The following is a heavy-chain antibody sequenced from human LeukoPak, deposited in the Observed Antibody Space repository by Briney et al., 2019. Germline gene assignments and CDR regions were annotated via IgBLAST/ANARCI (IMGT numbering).Heavy chain of an antibody. V-gene: IGHV3-33*01. J-gene: IGHJ5*02. CDR3: ARDWELGPWFDP. CDR1: GFTFSSYA. Sequence: GRSLRLSCAASGFTFSSYAMHWVCQAPGKGLEWVAVIWYDGSNKYYADSVKGRFTISRDNSKNTLYLQMNSLRAEDTAVYYCARDWELGPWFDPWGQGTLVTVSS. D-gene: IGHD1-26*01. CDR2: IWYDGSNK.